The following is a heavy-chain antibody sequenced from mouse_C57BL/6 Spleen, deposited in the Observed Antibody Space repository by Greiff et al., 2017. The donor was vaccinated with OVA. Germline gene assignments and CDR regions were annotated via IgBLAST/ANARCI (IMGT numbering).Heavy chain of an antibody. V-gene: IGHV1-66*01. J-gene: IGHJ2*01. CDR1: GYSFTSYY. CDR3: ARSDYDPYYFDY. Sequence: QVHVKQSGPELVKPGASVKISCKASGYSFTSYYIHWVKQRPGQGLEWIGWIYPGSGNTKYNEKFKGKATLTADTSSSTAYMQLSSLTSEDSAVYYCARSDYDPYYFDYWGQGTTLTVSS. CDR2: IYPGSGNT. D-gene: IGHD2-4*01.